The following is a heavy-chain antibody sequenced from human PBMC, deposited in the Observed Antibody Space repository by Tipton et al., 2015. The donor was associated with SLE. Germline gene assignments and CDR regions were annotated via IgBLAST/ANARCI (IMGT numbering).Heavy chain of an antibody. Sequence: TLSLTCTVSGGSISSSSYYWSWIRQPPGKGLEWIGYIYTSGSTNYNPSLKSRVTISVDTSKNQFSLKLSSVTAADTAVYYCARGGYSGYDPSGSGSFDYWGQGTLVTVSS. CDR2: IYTSGST. J-gene: IGHJ4*02. CDR1: GGSISSSSYY. CDR3: ARGGYSGYDPSGSGSFDY. V-gene: IGHV4-61*09. D-gene: IGHD5-12*01.